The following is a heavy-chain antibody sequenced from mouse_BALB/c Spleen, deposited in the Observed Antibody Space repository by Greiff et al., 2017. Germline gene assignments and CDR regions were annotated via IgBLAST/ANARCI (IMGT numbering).Heavy chain of an antibody. CDR3: ARDAGYGNPFAY. Sequence: EVQVVESGGGLVKPGGSLKLSCAASGFTFSSYAMSWVRQTPEKRLEWVASISSGGSTYYPDSVKGRFTISRDNARNILYLQMSSLRSEDTAMYYCARDAGYGNPFAYWGQGTLVTVSA. J-gene: IGHJ3*01. CDR1: GFTFSSYA. D-gene: IGHD2-10*02. CDR2: ISSGGST. V-gene: IGHV5-6-5*01.